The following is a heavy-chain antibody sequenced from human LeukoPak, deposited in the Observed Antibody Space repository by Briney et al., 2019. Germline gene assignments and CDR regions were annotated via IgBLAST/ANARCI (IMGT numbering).Heavy chain of an antibody. D-gene: IGHD3-10*01. J-gene: IGHJ4*02. CDR3: ARNWGVASRYFDY. Sequence: GGSLRLSCAASGFTFSSYSMSWVRQAPGKGLEWVSYISSSSSTIYYADSVKGRFTISRDNAKNSLYLQMNSLRAEDTALYYCARNWGVASRYFDYWGQGTLVTVSS. V-gene: IGHV3-48*01. CDR1: GFTFSSYS. CDR2: ISSSSSTI.